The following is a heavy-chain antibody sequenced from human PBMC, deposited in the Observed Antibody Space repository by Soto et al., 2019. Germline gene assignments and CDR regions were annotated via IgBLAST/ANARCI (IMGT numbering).Heavy chain of an antibody. J-gene: IGHJ4*02. D-gene: IGHD6-6*01. CDR1: GFTFSSYA. Sequence: QVQLVESGGGVVQPGRSLRLSCAASGFTFSSYAMHWVRQAPGKGLEWVAVISDDGSNKYYADSVKGRFTISRDNSKNTLYLQMNSLRAEDTAVYYCARNSSYFDYWGQGTLVTVSS. CDR2: ISDDGSNK. CDR3: ARNSSYFDY. V-gene: IGHV3-30-3*01.